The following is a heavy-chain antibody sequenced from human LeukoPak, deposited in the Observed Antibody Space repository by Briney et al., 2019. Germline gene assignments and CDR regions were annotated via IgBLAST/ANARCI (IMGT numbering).Heavy chain of an antibody. CDR2: INHSGST. J-gene: IGHJ5*02. V-gene: IGHV4-34*01. D-gene: IGHD3-10*01. Sequence: SETLSLTCAVYGGSFSGYYWSWIRQPPGKGLEWIGEINHSGSTNYNPSLKSRVTISVDTSKNQFSLKLSSVTAADTAVYYCARSGYYGSGSYGFSRGYKNNWFDPWGQGTLVTVSS. CDR1: GGSFSGYY. CDR3: ARSGYYGSGSYGFSRGYKNNWFDP.